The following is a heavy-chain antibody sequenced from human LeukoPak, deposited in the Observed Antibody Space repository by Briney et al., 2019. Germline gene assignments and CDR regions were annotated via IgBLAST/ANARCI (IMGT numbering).Heavy chain of an antibody. CDR1: GFTFSTYA. Sequence: GGSLRLSCTASGFTFSTYAMSWVRQAPGKGLEWVSAISGSGGSTYYADSVKGRFTISRDNSKNTVYLEMNSLRAEDTAVYYCAKDRELTRDRKPGYFDYWGQGTLVTVSS. CDR2: ISGSGGST. J-gene: IGHJ4*02. D-gene: IGHD7-27*01. CDR3: AKDRELTRDRKPGYFDY. V-gene: IGHV3-23*01.